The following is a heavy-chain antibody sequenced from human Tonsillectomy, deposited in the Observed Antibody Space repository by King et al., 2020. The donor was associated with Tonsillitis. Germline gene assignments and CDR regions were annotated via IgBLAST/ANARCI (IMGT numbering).Heavy chain of an antibody. D-gene: IGHD6-13*01. V-gene: IGHV3-53*01. CDR1: GFTVSRNY. CDR3: ARTSPGIAALGTINFDY. J-gene: IGHJ4*02. CDR2: IYSGTGT. Sequence: VQLVESGGGLIQPGGSLRLSCAVSGFTVSRNYMSWVRQAPGKGLEWVSVIYSGTGTHYVDSVKGRFTISRDDSKNTMFLQMNSLRAEDTAVYYCARTSPGIAALGTINFDYWGLGTLVTVSS.